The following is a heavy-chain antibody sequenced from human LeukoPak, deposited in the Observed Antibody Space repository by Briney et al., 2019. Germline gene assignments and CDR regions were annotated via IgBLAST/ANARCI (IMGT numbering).Heavy chain of an antibody. D-gene: IGHD3-9*01. V-gene: IGHV4-59*01. CDR2: IYYSGST. Sequence: SETLSLTCTVSGGSISSYYWSWIRLPPGKGLEWIGYIYYSGSTNYNPSLKSRVTISVDTSKNQFSLKLSSVTAADTAVYYCARGPYYDILTGYYPFDYWGQGTLVTVSS. CDR1: GGSISSYY. CDR3: ARGPYYDILTGYYPFDY. J-gene: IGHJ4*02.